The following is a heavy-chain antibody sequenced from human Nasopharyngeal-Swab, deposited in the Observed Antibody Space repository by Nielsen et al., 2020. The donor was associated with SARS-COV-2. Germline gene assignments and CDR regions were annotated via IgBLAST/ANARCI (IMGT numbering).Heavy chain of an antibody. CDR2: ISSSTYI. V-gene: IGHV3-21*04. J-gene: IGHJ4*02. Sequence: GESLKISCAASGFTFSSHSMNWVRQAPGKGLEWVSSISSSTYIYYADSVKGRFTISRDNAKNSLYLQMNSLRAEDTAIYFCAKETRCGGDCYYVDYWGQGTLVTVSS. CDR3: AKETRCGGDCYYVDY. CDR1: GFTFSSHS. D-gene: IGHD2-21*02.